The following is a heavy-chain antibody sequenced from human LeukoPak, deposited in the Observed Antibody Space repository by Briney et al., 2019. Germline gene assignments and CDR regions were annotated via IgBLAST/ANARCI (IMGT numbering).Heavy chain of an antibody. CDR1: GFTFINYG. J-gene: IGHJ4*02. V-gene: IGHV3-23*01. CDR3: GRDSRWAQPDY. CDR2: ITGSGGST. D-gene: IGHD5-24*01. Sequence: GGSLRLSCAASGFTFINYGMNWVRQAPGKGLEWVSGITGSGGSTYYADSVKGRFTISRDNSKNTVYLQINSLTAEDTAVYFCGRDSRWAQPDYWGQGTLVTVSS.